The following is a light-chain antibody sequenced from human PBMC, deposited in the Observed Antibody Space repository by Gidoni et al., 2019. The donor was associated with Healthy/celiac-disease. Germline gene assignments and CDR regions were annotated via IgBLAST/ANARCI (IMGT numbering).Light chain of an antibody. CDR2: AAS. Sequence: DIQMTQSPSSLSASVGDRVTITCRASQSISSYLYLYQQKPGKAPKLLIYAASSLQSGVPSRFSGSGSGTDFTLTISSLQPEDFATYYCQQSYSTPRLTFGQGTRLEIK. J-gene: IGKJ5*01. V-gene: IGKV1-39*01. CDR3: QQSYSTPRLT. CDR1: QSISSY.